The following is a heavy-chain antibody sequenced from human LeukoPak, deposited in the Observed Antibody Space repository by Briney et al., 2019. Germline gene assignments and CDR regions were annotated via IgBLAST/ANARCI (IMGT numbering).Heavy chain of an antibody. CDR1: IDSFSNYH. J-gene: IGHJ5*02. V-gene: IGHV4-34*01. CDR3: ARGQGATVPQVGKNWFDP. D-gene: IGHD1-26*01. Sequence: PSETLSLTCAVYIDSFSNYHWNWIRQTPAKGLEWIGEVNESGGTNISPSLRSRVILSVDTSKNQFSLKLISVTVADTAIYYCARGQGATVPQVGKNWFDPWGQGTRVTVSS. CDR2: VNESGGT.